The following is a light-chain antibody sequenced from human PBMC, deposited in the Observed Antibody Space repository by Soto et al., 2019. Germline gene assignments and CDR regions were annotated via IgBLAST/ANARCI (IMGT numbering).Light chain of an antibody. Sequence: EIVLTQSPATLSLSPVEISTLSCRASQSVSIYLAWYQQKPGQAPRLLIYDASKRAPGIPARFSGSGSGTDFTLTISSLEPEDFGVYYCQQRSNWVFGPGTKVDIK. CDR1: QSVSIY. CDR3: QQRSNWV. CDR2: DAS. J-gene: IGKJ3*01. V-gene: IGKV3-11*01.